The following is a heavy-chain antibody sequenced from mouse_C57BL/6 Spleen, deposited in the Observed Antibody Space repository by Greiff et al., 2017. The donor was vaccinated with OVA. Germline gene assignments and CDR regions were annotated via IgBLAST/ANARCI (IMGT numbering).Heavy chain of an antibody. CDR1: GPRLPLYC. V-gene: IGHV1-5*01. J-gene: IGHJ2*01. CDR2: IYPGNSDT. Sequence: VQLQQSGTVLARPGASVKMSCKTSGPRLPLYCMHWVKQRPGQGLEWIGAIYPGNSDTSYNQKFKGKAKLTAVTSASTAYMELSSLTNEDSAVYYCTRLGGRRYYFDYWGQGTTLTVSS. D-gene: IGHD1-1*01. CDR3: TRLGGRRYYFDY.